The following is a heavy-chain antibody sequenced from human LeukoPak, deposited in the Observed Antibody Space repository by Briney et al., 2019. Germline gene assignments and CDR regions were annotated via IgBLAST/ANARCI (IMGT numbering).Heavy chain of an antibody. V-gene: IGHV4-59*01. CDR1: GASISSDL. CDR2: IYYSGNT. Sequence: PSETLSLTCTVPGASISSDLWSWIRQPPGKGLEWIGYIYYSGNTNNNPSLKSRVTMSVDTSKNQFSLKLSSVTAADTAIYYCARVITGRRLDPWGQGTLVTVSS. CDR3: ARVITGRRLDP. D-gene: IGHD6-6*01. J-gene: IGHJ5*02.